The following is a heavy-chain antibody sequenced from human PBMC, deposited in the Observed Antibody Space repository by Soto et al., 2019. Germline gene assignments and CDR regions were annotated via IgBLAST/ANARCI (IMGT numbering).Heavy chain of an antibody. CDR3: ARRDDYGDYHDY. Sequence: SETLSLTCAVSGGSISSYDWSWIRQPPGKGLEWIGYIYYSGSTNYNPSLKSRVTISVDTSKNQFSLKLSSVTAADTAVYYCARRDDYGDYHDYWGQGTLVTVSS. J-gene: IGHJ4*02. D-gene: IGHD4-17*01. V-gene: IGHV4-59*08. CDR2: IYYSGST. CDR1: GGSISSYD.